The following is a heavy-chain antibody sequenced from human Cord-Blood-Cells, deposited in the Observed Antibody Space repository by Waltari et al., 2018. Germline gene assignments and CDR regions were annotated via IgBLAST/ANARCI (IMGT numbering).Heavy chain of an antibody. CDR2: IYYSGST. V-gene: IGHV4-31*03. Sequence: QVQLQESGPGLVKPSQTLSLTCPVSGGSISSGGYYWRWIRQHPGKGLEWIGYIYYSGSTYYNPPLKSRVTISVDTSKNQFSLKLSSVTAADTAVYYCARGEGSSKYFDYWGQGTLVTVSS. CDR3: ARGEGSSKYFDY. J-gene: IGHJ4*02. D-gene: IGHD2-2*01. CDR1: GGSISSGGYY.